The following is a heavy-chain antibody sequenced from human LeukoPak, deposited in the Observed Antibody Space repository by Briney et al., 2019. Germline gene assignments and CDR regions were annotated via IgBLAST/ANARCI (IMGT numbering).Heavy chain of an antibody. CDR3: ATGTHYYLLPF. V-gene: IGHV1-24*01. J-gene: IGHJ4*02. CDR2: FDPGSSEI. D-gene: IGHD2/OR15-2a*01. Sequence: ASVKVSCKVSGYSITELSTHWVRQAPGKGLEWMGGFDPGSSEIIYEQKFQDRVTMTEDTSTDTAYMELSSLRSEDTALYYCATGTHYYLLPFWGQGTLVTVSS. CDR1: GYSITELS.